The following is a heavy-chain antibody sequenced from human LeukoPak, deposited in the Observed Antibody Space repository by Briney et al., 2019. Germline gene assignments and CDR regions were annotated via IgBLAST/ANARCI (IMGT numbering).Heavy chain of an antibody. CDR3: ARGSIVGATPHDL. CDR2: IYYSGST. Sequence: SETLSLTCTVSSGSISSYYWSWIRQPPGKGLEWIGYIYYSGSTNYNPSLKSRVTISVDTSKNQFSLKLSSVTAADTAVYYCARGSIVGATPHDLWGRGTLVTVSS. CDR1: SGSISSYY. J-gene: IGHJ2*01. D-gene: IGHD1-26*01. V-gene: IGHV4-59*01.